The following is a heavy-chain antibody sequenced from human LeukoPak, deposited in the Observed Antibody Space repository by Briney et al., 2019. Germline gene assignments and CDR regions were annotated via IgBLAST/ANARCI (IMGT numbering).Heavy chain of an antibody. CDR3: ARVMAARPFYFDY. CDR2: INPNSGGT. J-gene: IGHJ4*02. V-gene: IGHV1-2*02. D-gene: IGHD6-6*01. CDR1: GYTFTGYY. Sequence: GASVKVSCKASGYTFTGYYMHWVRQAPGQGLKWMGWINPNSGGTNYAQKFQGRVTMTRDTSISTAYMELSRLRSDDTAVYYCARVMAARPFYFDYWGQGTLATVSS.